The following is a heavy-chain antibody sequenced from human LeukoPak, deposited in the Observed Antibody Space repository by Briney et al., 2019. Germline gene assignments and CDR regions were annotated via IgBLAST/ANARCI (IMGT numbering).Heavy chain of an antibody. V-gene: IGHV3-30*18. CDR2: MSYDGSDK. D-gene: IGHD2-2*01. J-gene: IGHJ5*02. CDR1: GFTFSTYG. Sequence: GGSLRLSCVASGFTFSTYGMHWVRQAPGKGLEWVAVMSYDGSDKYYADSVKGRFTISRDNSKNTLYLQMNSLRVEDTAVYYCAKADCSTTSCYFDPWGQGTLVTVSS. CDR3: AKADCSTTSCYFDP.